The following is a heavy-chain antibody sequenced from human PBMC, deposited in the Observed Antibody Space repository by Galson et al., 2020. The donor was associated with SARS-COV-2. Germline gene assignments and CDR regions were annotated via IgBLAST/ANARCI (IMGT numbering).Heavy chain of an antibody. D-gene: IGHD3-9*01. J-gene: IGHJ4*02. CDR1: GFTFSSYA. Sequence: TGGSLRLSCAASGFTFSSYAMHWVRQAPGKGLEWVAVISYDGSNKYYADSVKGRVTISRDNSKNTLYRQMKSLRAEDTAVYYCARDRGRYVLLTGGDFWGQGTLVTVSS. V-gene: IGHV3-30-3*01. CDR2: ISYDGSNK. CDR3: ARDRGRYVLLTGGDF.